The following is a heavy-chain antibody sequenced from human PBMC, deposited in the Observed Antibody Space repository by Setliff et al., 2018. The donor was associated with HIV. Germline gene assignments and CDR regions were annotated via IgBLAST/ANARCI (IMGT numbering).Heavy chain of an antibody. CDR3: AKEGGGYSYMGFDY. Sequence: PGGSLRLSCAASRFTFSGYAMHWVRQAQGEGLEWVAVIWYDGSNKYYADSVKGRFTISRDNSKNTLYLQMNSLRAEDTAVYYCAKEGGGYSYMGFDYWGQGTLVTVSS. CDR1: RFTFSGYA. CDR2: IWYDGSNK. V-gene: IGHV3-30*02. D-gene: IGHD5-18*01. J-gene: IGHJ4*02.